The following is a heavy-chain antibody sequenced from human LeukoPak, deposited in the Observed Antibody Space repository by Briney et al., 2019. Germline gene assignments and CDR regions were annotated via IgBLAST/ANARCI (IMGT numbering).Heavy chain of an antibody. Sequence: GGFLRLSCAASGFSVSSNYMSWVRQAPGKGLEWVSVIYSSGTTYYADSVKGRFTISRDNSKNTLYLQMNGLRAEDTAVYYCAREVPLDYGALDVWGQGTTVTVSS. CDR2: IYSSGTT. D-gene: IGHD4-17*01. CDR1: GFSVSSNY. J-gene: IGHJ6*02. V-gene: IGHV3-53*01. CDR3: AREVPLDYGALDV.